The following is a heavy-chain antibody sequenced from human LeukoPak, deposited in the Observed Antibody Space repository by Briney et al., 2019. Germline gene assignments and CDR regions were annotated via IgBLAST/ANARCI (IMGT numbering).Heavy chain of an antibody. CDR1: GGTFSSYA. D-gene: IGHD5-12*01. V-gene: IGHV1-69*06. CDR3: ARRGGYSGYDYYYFDY. Sequence: SVKVSCTASGGTFSSYAISWVRQAPGQGLEWMGGIIPIFGTANYAQKFQGRVTITADKSTSTAYMELSSLRSEDTAVYYCARRGGYSGYDYYYFDYWGQGTLVTVSS. CDR2: IIPIFGTA. J-gene: IGHJ4*02.